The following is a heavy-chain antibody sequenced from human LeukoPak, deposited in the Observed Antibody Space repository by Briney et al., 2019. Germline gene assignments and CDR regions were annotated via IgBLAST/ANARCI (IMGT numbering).Heavy chain of an antibody. Sequence: SETLSLTCTVSGGSFSGYYWSWIRQPPGKGLEWIGEINHSGSTNYNPSLKSRVTISVDTSKNQFSLKLSSVTVADTAVYYCARGFGVAAVIDYWGQGTLVTVSS. D-gene: IGHD6-13*01. J-gene: IGHJ4*02. CDR2: INHSGST. CDR1: GGSFSGYY. V-gene: IGHV4-34*01. CDR3: ARGFGVAAVIDY.